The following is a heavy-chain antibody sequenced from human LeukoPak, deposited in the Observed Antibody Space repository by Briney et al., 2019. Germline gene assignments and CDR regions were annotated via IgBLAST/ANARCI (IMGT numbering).Heavy chain of an antibody. D-gene: IGHD4-23*01. CDR2: IRYDGSTK. CDR1: EFTSSSYG. V-gene: IGHV3-30*02. Sequence: GGSLRLSCAASEFTSSSYGMHWVRQAPGKGLEWVAFIRYDGSTKYYTDSVKGRFTISRDNAKNSLYMQMESLRDEDTAIYYCARDTLEYSNSPDALDIWGQGTMVTVSS. J-gene: IGHJ3*02. CDR3: ARDTLEYSNSPDALDI.